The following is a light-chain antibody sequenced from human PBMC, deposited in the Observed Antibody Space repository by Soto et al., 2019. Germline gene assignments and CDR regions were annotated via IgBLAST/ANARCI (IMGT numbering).Light chain of an antibody. CDR3: CSYAGSTSYV. CDR1: RSDVGSGSHNL. V-gene: IGLV2-23*01. J-gene: IGLJ1*01. CDR2: EGT. Sequence: SVLTQPASVSGSPGQSITISCTGTRSDVGSGSHNLVSWYQQRPGKAPKVMIYEGTKRPSGVSNRFSGSKSGNTASLTISGLQAEDEADYYCCSYAGSTSYVFGTGTKLTVL.